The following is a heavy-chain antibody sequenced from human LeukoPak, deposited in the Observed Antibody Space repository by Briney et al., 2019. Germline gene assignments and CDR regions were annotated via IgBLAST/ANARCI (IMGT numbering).Heavy chain of an antibody. V-gene: IGHV4-34*01. J-gene: IGHJ4*02. CDR1: GGSFSGYY. CDR3: ARGLLLWFGTSFDY. CDR2: INHSGST. D-gene: IGHD3-10*01. Sequence: SETLSLTCAVYGGSFSGYYWSWIRQPPGKGLEWIGEINHSGSTNYNPSLKSRVTISVDTSKNQFSLKLSSVTAADTAVYYCARGLLLWFGTSFDYWGQGSLVTVSS.